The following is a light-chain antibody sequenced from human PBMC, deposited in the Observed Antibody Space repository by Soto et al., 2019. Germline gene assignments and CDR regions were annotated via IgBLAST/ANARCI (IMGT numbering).Light chain of an antibody. CDR3: QQYGSSPRT. J-gene: IGKJ1*01. CDR2: GAS. V-gene: IGKV3-20*01. CDR1: QSVSSSY. Sequence: ENVLTQSPGTLSLSPGERATLSCRTSQSVSSSYLAWYQQKPVQARRLLIYGASSRATGIPDRFSGSGSGTDFTLPISRLEPEDFAVYYCQQYGSSPRTFGQGTKVDIK.